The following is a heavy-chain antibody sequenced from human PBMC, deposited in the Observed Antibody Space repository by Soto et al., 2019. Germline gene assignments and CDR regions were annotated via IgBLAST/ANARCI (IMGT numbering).Heavy chain of an antibody. CDR2: IDPSDSYT. J-gene: IGHJ6*02. CDR3: ARWQDYYYYGMDV. Sequence: GESLKISCKGSGYSFANYWISRVRQMPGKGLEWMGRIDPSDSYTNYSPSFQGHVTISADKSISTAYLQWSSLKASDTAMYYCARWQDYYYYGMDVWGQGTTVTVSS. CDR1: GYSFANYW. V-gene: IGHV5-10-1*01.